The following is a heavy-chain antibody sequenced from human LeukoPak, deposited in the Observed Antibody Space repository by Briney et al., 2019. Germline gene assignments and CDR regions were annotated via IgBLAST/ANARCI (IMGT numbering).Heavy chain of an antibody. CDR2: INTYTGNP. CDR1: GYTFTSYA. D-gene: IGHD3-10*01. J-gene: IGHJ6*03. Sequence: GASVKVSCKASGYTFTSYAMNWVRQAPGQGLEWMGWINTYTGNPTYAQGFTGRFVLSSDTSVSTTYLQISSLKAEDTAVYYFSSNALKLLWSPFHDYYYYYMDVWGKGTTVTVSS. V-gene: IGHV7-4-1*02. CDR3: SSNALKLLWSPFHDYYYYYMDV.